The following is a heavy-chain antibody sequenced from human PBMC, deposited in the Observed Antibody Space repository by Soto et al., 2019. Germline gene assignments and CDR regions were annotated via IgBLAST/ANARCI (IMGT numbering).Heavy chain of an antibody. CDR2: ISSSGSTI. CDR3: ARAQGSSIAALVLDY. V-gene: IGHV3-48*03. D-gene: IGHD6-6*01. CDR1: GFTFSSYE. Sequence: PGGSLRLSCAASGFTFSSYEMNWVRQAPGKGLEWVSYISSSGSTIYYADSVKGRFTISRDNAKNSLYLQMNSLRAEDTAVYYCARAQGSSIAALVLDYWGQGTLVTVSS. J-gene: IGHJ4*02.